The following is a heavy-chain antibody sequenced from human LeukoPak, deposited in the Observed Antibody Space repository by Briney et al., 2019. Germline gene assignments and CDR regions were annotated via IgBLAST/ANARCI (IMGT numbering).Heavy chain of an antibody. CDR2: IYYSGST. Sequence: PSQTLSLTCAVSGGSISSGGYSWSWIRQPPGKGLEWIGYIYYSGSTNYNPSLKSRVTMSVDTSKNQFSLKLSSVTAADTAVYYCARDGDSSGYETAFDIWGQGTMVTVSS. V-gene: IGHV4-30-4*07. CDR3: ARDGDSSGYETAFDI. D-gene: IGHD3-22*01. J-gene: IGHJ3*02. CDR1: GGSISSGGYS.